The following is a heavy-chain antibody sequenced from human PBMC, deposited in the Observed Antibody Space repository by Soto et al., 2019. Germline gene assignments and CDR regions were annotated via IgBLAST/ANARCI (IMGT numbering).Heavy chain of an antibody. CDR3: ARERDGYNDAFDI. D-gene: IGHD5-12*01. CDR1: GFTFSSYG. J-gene: IGHJ3*02. V-gene: IGHV3-33*01. CDR2: IWYDGSNK. Sequence: QVQLVESGGGVVQPGRSLRLSCAASGFTFSSYGMHWVRQAPGKGLEWVAVIWYDGSNKYYADSVKGRFTISRDNSKNTVYLQMNSLRAEDTAVYYCARERDGYNDAFDIWGQGTMVTVSS.